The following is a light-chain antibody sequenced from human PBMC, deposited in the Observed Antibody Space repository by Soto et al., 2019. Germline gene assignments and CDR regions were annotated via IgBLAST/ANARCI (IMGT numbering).Light chain of an antibody. CDR3: QKYNNWPRK. J-gene: IGKJ1*01. Sequence: IVMTHSPATLSVSLLYIATISFRASQSVIIDLAWYHQKPGQAPRLLIYGASTRATGIPARFSGSGSGTEFTLTINTLQSEDFAVYYCQKYNNWPRKFGQGTKVDIK. CDR2: GAS. V-gene: IGKV3-15*01. CDR1: QSVIID.